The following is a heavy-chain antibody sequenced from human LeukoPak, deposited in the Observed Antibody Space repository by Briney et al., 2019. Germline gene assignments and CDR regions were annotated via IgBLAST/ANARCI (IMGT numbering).Heavy chain of an antibody. Sequence: GGSLRLSCAASGFTFSSYSMNWVRQAPGKGLEWVSSISSSSSYIYYADSVKGRFTISRDNSKNTLYLQMNSLRAEDTAVYYCALYYYDSSGGDYWGQGTLVTVSS. CDR3: ALYYYDSSGGDY. D-gene: IGHD3-22*01. CDR1: GFTFSSYS. CDR2: ISSSSSYI. V-gene: IGHV3-21*04. J-gene: IGHJ4*02.